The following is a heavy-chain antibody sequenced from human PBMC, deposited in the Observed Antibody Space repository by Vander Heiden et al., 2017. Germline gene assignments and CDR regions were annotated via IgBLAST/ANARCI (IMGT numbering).Heavy chain of an antibody. V-gene: IGHV3-33*01. D-gene: IGHD6-19*01. CDR2: IWDDGSNK. CDR1: PFPFTPSA. J-gene: IGHJ4*02. CDR3: ASDPGSGWYRH. Sequence: VHLVESGGGVVQPGRSLRLSSAPSPFPFTPSAMDWVRQAPGKGLEWGALIWDDGSNKYYADSVKGRFTISRDNSKNTLYLQMNNLRAEDTAVYYCASDPGSGWYRHWGQGTLVTVSS.